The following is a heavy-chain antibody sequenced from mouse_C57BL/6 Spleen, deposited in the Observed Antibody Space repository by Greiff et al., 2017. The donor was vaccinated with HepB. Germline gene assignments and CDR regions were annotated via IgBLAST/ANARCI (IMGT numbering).Heavy chain of an antibody. CDR2: IDPSDSET. J-gene: IGHJ4*01. D-gene: IGHD2-3*01. CDR1: GYTFTSYW. V-gene: IGHV1-52*01. CDR3: ARDDDYAMDY. Sequence: QVQLQQSGAELVRPGSSVKLSCKASGYTFTSYWMHWVKQRPIQGLEWIGNIDPSDSETHYNQKFKDKATLTVDKSSSTAYMQLSSLTSEDSAVYYCARDDDYAMDYWGQGTSVTVSS.